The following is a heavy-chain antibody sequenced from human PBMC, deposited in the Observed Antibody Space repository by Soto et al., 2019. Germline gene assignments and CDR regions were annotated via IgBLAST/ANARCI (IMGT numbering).Heavy chain of an antibody. D-gene: IGHD3-3*01. CDR3: ARAGGARYYDFWSGYYTGDSYYYYYMDV. V-gene: IGHV1-18*01. J-gene: IGHJ6*03. CDR1: GYTFTSYG. Sequence: ASVKVSCKASGYTFTSYGISWVRQAPGQGLEWMGWISAYNGNTNYAQKLQGRVTMTTDTSTRTAYMELRSLGSDDTAVYYCARAGGARYYDFWSGYYTGDSYYYYYMDVWGKGTTVTVSS. CDR2: ISAYNGNT.